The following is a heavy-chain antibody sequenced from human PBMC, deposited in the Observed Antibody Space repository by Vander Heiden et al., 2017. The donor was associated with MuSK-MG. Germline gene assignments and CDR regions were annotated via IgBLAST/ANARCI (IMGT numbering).Heavy chain of an antibody. CDR1: GFPFSSYG. J-gene: IGHJ3*02. CDR3: AKDYDSGAFDI. D-gene: IGHD3-22*01. Sequence: QVQLVESGGGVVQPGRSLRLSCAASGFPFSSYGMHWVRQAPGKGLGWVAVIWYDGSNKYYADSVKGRFTIPRDNSKNTLYLQMNSLRAEDTAVYYCAKDYDSGAFDIWGQGTMVTVSS. V-gene: IGHV3-33*06. CDR2: IWYDGSNK.